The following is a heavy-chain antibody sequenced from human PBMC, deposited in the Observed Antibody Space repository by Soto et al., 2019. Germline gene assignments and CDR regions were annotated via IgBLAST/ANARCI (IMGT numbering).Heavy chain of an antibody. CDR3: VKTPGVETPGYPIFYFDF. CDR2: ITDTGGRT. D-gene: IGHD6-13*01. J-gene: IGHJ4*02. Sequence: PGGSLRLSCVASGLIFNDHAMSWVRQAPGKGLEWVSGITDTGGRTLYADSVKGRFTVSRDRNTLFLHMGSLRAEDTAIYYCVKTPGVETPGYPIFYFDFWGQGAMVTVSS. V-gene: IGHV3-23*01. CDR1: GLIFNDHA.